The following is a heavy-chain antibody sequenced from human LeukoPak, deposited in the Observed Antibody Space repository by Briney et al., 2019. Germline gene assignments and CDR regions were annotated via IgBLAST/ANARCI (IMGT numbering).Heavy chain of an antibody. CDR3: AKDLFSGVYYFDY. CDR2: ILYDGSNK. J-gene: IGHJ4*02. CDR1: GFTFSSYG. Sequence: GGSLRLSCAASGFTFSSYGMHWARQGPGKGLEWVAVILYDGSNKYYADSVKGRFTISRDNSKNTLYLQTNSLRAEDTAVYYCAKDLFSGVYYFDYWGQGTLVTVSS. D-gene: IGHD3-10*01. V-gene: IGHV3-30*18.